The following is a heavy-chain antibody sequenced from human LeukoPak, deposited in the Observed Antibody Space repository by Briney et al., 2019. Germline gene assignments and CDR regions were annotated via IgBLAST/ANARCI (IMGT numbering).Heavy chain of an antibody. CDR1: SGSISSTTYY. CDR3: ARVVVVPAAFTIDY. D-gene: IGHD2-2*01. CDR2: IYYNGDT. Sequence: SETLSLTCTVSSGSISSTTYYWAWIRQPPGKGLEWIGSIYYNGDTYYNPSLKSRVIISADTSKNQFSLKLTSVTAADTAAYYCARVVVVPAAFTIDYWGQGTLVTVSS. V-gene: IGHV4-39*07. J-gene: IGHJ4*02.